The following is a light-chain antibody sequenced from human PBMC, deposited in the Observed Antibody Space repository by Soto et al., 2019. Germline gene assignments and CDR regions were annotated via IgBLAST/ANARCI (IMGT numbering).Light chain of an antibody. Sequence: EIVLTQSPVTLSLSPGERATLSCRASQSVRTYLAWYQVKPGQDPRLLIYDASRRASGVPARFSGSGSGTDFALTISGLEPEDFAVYYCQQRNDWPLTFGGGTKVEIK. CDR2: DAS. J-gene: IGKJ4*01. V-gene: IGKV3-11*01. CDR1: QSVRTY. CDR3: QQRNDWPLT.